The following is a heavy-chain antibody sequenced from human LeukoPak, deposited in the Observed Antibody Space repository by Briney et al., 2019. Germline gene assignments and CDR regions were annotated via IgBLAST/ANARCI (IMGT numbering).Heavy chain of an antibody. J-gene: IGHJ4*02. CDR1: GYTFTGYY. Sequence: GASVKVSCKASGYTFTGYYMHWVRQAPGQGLEWMGWINPNSGGTNYAQKFQGRVTMTRDTSISTAYMELSRLRSDDTAVYYCARDEQTAAGTLFDYWGQGTLVTVSS. CDR3: ARDEQTAAGTLFDY. CDR2: INPNSGGT. D-gene: IGHD6-13*01. V-gene: IGHV1-2*02.